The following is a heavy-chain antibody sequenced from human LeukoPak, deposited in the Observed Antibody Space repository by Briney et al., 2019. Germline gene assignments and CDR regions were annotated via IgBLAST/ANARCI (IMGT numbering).Heavy chain of an antibody. Sequence: GESLKISCKGSGYSFTNYWIGWVRQMPGKGLEWMGFIYPGDSDTRYSPSFQGQVTISADKSISTAYLRWSSLKASDTAMYYCARRFMPCSGGSCYPYYFDYWGQGTLVTVSS. CDR2: IYPGDSDT. J-gene: IGHJ4*02. CDR3: ARRFMPCSGGSCYPYYFDY. V-gene: IGHV5-51*01. CDR1: GYSFTNYW. D-gene: IGHD2-15*01.